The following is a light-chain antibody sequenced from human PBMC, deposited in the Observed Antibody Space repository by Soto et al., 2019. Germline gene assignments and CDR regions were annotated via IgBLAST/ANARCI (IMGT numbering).Light chain of an antibody. J-gene: IGKJ1*01. CDR1: QSISRY. CDR3: QQYGSLSRT. CDR2: GAS. Sequence: IVLTQSPGTLSLSPGERTTLSCRASQSISRYLAWYQQKPGQGPRLLIYGASSRATGTPDRFSGSGSGTDFTLTINRLEPEDFALYYCQQYGSLSRTFGQGTKVDIK. V-gene: IGKV3-20*01.